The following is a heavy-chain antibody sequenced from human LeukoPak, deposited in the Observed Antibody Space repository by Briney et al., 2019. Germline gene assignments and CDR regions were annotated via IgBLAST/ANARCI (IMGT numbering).Heavy chain of an antibody. V-gene: IGHV3-23*01. D-gene: IGHD2-8*02. J-gene: IGHJ3*01. CDR2: ITARADST. CDR3: AKTYMWSIDDFHV. Sequence: GGSLRLSCAASGFNFDSYTMTWVRQAPGKGLEWVSGITARADSTYYADSVKGRVTISRDNSKNTLFLQLNSLRAEDAAVYYCAKTYMWSIDDFHVWGQGTMVTVSS. CDR1: GFNFDSYT.